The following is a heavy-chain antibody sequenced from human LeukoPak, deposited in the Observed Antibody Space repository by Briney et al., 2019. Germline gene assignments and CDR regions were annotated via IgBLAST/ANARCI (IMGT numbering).Heavy chain of an antibody. V-gene: IGHV3-73*01. J-gene: IGHJ4*02. CDR3: TRPSYDSSVSGVVY. CDR1: GFTFSSYT. CDR2: IRSKANSYAT. Sequence: GGSLRLSCAASGFTFSSYTMNWVRQASGKGLEWVGRIRSKANSYATTDVASVRGRFSISRDDSKNTAYLQMNSLKTEDTAVYYCTRPSYDSSVSGVVYWGQGTLVTVSS. D-gene: IGHD3-22*01.